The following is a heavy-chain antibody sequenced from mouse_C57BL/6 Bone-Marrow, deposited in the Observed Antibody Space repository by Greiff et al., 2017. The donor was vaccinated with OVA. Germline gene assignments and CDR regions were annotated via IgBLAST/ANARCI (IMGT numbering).Heavy chain of an antibody. CDR1: GFTFSSYG. Sequence: EVQLVESGGDLVKPGGSLKLSCAASGFTFSSYGMSWVRQTPDKRLEWVATISSGGSYTYYPDSVKGRFTISRDNAKNTLYLQMSSLKSEDTAMYYCARRWLLPHWYSDVWGTGTTVTVSS. J-gene: IGHJ1*03. V-gene: IGHV5-6*01. CDR3: ARRWLLPHWYSDV. CDR2: ISSGGSYT. D-gene: IGHD2-3*01.